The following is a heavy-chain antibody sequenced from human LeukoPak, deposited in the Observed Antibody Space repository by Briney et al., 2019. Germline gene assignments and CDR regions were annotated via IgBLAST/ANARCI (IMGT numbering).Heavy chain of an antibody. D-gene: IGHD6-19*01. CDR3: ARRRESSGLIFDY. Sequence: SVKVSCKASGGTFSSYAISWVRQAPGQGLEWMGRIIPIFGTANYAQKFQGRVTITTDESTSTAYMELSSLRSEDTAVYYCARRRESSGLIFDYWGQGSLVTVSS. J-gene: IGHJ4*02. CDR1: GGTFSSYA. CDR2: IIPIFGTA. V-gene: IGHV1-69*05.